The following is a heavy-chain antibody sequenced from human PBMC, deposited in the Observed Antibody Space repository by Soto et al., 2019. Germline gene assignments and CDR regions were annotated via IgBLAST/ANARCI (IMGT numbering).Heavy chain of an antibody. CDR3: AKGPNLLSWFDY. V-gene: IGHV3-23*01. D-gene: IGHD3-10*01. CDR2: ISGSGGST. J-gene: IGHJ4*02. CDR1: GFTFSSYA. Sequence: EVQLLESGGGLVQPGGSLRLSCAASGFTFSSYAMSWVRQAPGKGLEWVSAISGSGGSTYYADSVKGRFTISRDNSKNTLYLQMNGLRAEDTAVYYCAKGPNLLSWFDYWGQGTLVTVSS.